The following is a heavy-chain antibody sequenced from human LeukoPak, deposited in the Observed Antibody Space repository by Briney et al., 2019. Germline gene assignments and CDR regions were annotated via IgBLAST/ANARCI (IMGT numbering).Heavy chain of an antibody. J-gene: IGHJ4*02. V-gene: IGHV4-30-2*01. D-gene: IGHD6-13*01. CDR2: IFQRGST. CDR3: ARLRIVGSSWGGFDY. CDR1: GGSFSSGGYS. Sequence: SETLSLTCAVSGGSFSSGGYSWSWIRQPPGKALEWIGYIFQRGSTYYNPSLKSRVTISLDRSKNHFSLNLTSLTAADTAVYYCARLRIVGSSWGGFDYWGQGTLVTVSS.